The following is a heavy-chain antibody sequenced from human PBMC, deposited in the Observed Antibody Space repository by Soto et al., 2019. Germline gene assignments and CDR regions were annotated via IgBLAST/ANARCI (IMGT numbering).Heavy chain of an antibody. D-gene: IGHD3-16*02. CDR2: ISYDGSNK. Sequence: QVQLVESGGGVVQPGRSLRPSCAASGFTFSSYGMHWVRQAPGKGLEWVAVISYDGSNKYYADSVKGRFTISRDNSKNTLYLQMNSLRAEDTAVYYCAKGADYDYVWGSYRNWYFDLWGRGTLVTVSS. V-gene: IGHV3-30*18. CDR1: GFTFSSYG. J-gene: IGHJ2*01. CDR3: AKGADYDYVWGSYRNWYFDL.